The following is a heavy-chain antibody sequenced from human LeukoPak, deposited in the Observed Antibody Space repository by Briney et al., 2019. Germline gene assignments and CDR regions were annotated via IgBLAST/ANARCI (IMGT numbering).Heavy chain of an antibody. Sequence: PSETLSLTCTVSGGSISSSSYYWGWIRQPPGKGLEWIGYISYSGNTYYNPSLKSQFTISVDTSKNQFSLELSSVTAADTAVYYCARVDHYDFWVFPWGQGTLVTVSS. CDR3: ARVDHYDFWVFP. CDR2: ISYSGNT. D-gene: IGHD3-3*01. J-gene: IGHJ5*02. CDR1: GGSISSSSYY. V-gene: IGHV4-39*07.